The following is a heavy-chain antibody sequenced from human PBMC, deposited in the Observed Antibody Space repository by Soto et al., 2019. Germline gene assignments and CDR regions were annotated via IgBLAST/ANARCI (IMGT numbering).Heavy chain of an antibody. CDR3: ARGSSSWYFFFDY. CDR2: INHSGST. J-gene: IGHJ4*02. V-gene: IGHV4-34*01. CDR1: GGSFSGYY. D-gene: IGHD6-13*01. Sequence: SETMSLTCAVYGGSFSGYYWSWIRQPPGKGLEWIGEINHSGSTNYNPSLKSRVTISVDTSKNQFSLKLSSVTAADTAVYYCARGSSSWYFFFDYWGQGTLVTVS.